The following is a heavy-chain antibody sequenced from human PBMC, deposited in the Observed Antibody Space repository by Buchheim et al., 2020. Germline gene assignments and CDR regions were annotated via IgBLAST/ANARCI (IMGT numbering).Heavy chain of an antibody. CDR3: ARGIKFLEWLSPWDYYYGMDV. CDR2: IIPIFGTA. Sequence: QVQLVQSGAEVKKPGSSVKVSCKASGGTFSSYAISWVRQAPGQGLEWMGGIIPIFGTANYAQKFQGRVTITADESTSTAYMELGSLRSEDTAVYYCARGIKFLEWLSPWDYYYGMDVWGQGTT. V-gene: IGHV1-69*01. J-gene: IGHJ6*02. D-gene: IGHD3-3*01. CDR1: GGTFSSYA.